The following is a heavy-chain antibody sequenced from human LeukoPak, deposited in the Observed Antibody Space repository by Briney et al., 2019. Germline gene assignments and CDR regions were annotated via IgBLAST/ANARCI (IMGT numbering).Heavy chain of an antibody. J-gene: IGHJ3*02. D-gene: IGHD6-19*01. CDR2: ITGSGGST. Sequence: PGGSLRLSCAASGFTFGSYAMSWVRQAPGKGLEWVSVITGSGGSTYYADSVKGRFTISRDNSKNTLYLQMNSLRAEDTAVYYCAKVHPYQTVAGAAFDIWGQGTMVTVSS. CDR3: AKVHPYQTVAGAAFDI. CDR1: GFTFGSYA. V-gene: IGHV3-23*01.